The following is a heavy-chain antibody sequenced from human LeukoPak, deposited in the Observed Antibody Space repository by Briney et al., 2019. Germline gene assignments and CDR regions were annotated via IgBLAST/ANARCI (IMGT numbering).Heavy chain of an antibody. CDR1: GFTFSSYW. D-gene: IGHD1-26*01. V-gene: IGHV3-74*01. CDR2: INSDGSST. CDR3: ARATSGSYYGWFDP. J-gene: IGHJ5*02. Sequence: GGSLRLSCAASGFTFSSYWMHWVRQAPGKGLVWVSRINSDGSSTSYVDSVKGRFTISRDNAKNTLYLQMNSLRAEDTAVYYCARATSGSYYGWFDPWGQGTLVTVSS.